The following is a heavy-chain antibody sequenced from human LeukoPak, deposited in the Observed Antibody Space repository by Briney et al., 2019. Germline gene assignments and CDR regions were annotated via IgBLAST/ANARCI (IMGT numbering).Heavy chain of an antibody. CDR2: IYYSGST. J-gene: IGHJ5*02. Sequence: PSETLSLPCTVSGGSISSYYWSWIRQPPGKGLEWIGYIYYSGSTNYNPSLKSRVTISVDTSKNQFSLKLSSVTAADTAVYYCARGPYGDYVNWFDPWGQGTLVTVSS. V-gene: IGHV4-59*01. CDR1: GGSISSYY. CDR3: ARGPYGDYVNWFDP. D-gene: IGHD4-17*01.